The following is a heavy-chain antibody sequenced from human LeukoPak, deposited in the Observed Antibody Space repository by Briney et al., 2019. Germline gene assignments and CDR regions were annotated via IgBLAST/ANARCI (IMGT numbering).Heavy chain of an antibody. Sequence: PGGSLRLSCAASGFTFSSYGMIWVRQAQGKGLEWVSAIRGSGIRTYYADSVDGRFTISRDNSKNTLYLQMNSLRAEDTAVYYCARAEVDYGGNYKEMYNWFDPWGQGTLVTVSS. CDR2: IRGSGIRT. CDR3: ARAEVDYGGNYKEMYNWFDP. J-gene: IGHJ5*02. V-gene: IGHV3-23*01. CDR1: GFTFSSYG. D-gene: IGHD4-23*01.